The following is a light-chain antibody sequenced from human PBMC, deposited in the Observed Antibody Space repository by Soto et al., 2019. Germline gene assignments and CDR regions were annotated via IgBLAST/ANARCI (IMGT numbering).Light chain of an antibody. Sequence: QAVVTQEPSLTVSPGGTVTLTCGSSTGAVTSGHYPHWFQQKPGQAPRTLIYDTSFKHSWTPARFSGSLLGGKAALTLSGAQPEDEADYYCLVIYTGVGEVFGTGTKLTVL. J-gene: IGLJ1*01. CDR1: TGAVTSGHY. CDR3: LVIYTGVGEV. CDR2: DTS. V-gene: IGLV7-46*01.